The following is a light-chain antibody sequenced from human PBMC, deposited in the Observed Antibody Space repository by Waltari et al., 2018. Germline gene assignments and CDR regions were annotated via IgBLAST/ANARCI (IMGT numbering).Light chain of an antibody. V-gene: IGKV4-1*01. CDR1: QSLLYTSNSKNY. CDR2: WAS. J-gene: IGKJ1*01. CDR3: QQYFSTPPWT. Sequence: DIVMTQSPGSLAVSLGERATINCKSSQSLLYTSNSKNYLAWYQQRPGQAPRLLLYWASTRQVGVPDRFTGSGSGTDFSLIITSLQAEDVAVYYCQQYFSTPPWTFGQGTKVEIK.